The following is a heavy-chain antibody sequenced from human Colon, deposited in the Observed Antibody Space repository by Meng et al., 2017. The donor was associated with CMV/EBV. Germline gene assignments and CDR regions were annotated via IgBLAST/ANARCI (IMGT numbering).Heavy chain of an antibody. D-gene: IGHD1-26*01. CDR3: AKSPVGSAIHYFDY. V-gene: IGHV3-9*01. J-gene: IGHJ4*02. Sequence: GGSLRLSCAASGFNFDDYAMHWVRQAPGKGLEYVSGVTWNSAITAYADSVRGRFTVSRDNAENSLYLQMNSLRPDDTALYYCAKSPVGSAIHYFDYWGQGTLVTVSS. CDR1: GFNFDDYA. CDR2: VTWNSAIT.